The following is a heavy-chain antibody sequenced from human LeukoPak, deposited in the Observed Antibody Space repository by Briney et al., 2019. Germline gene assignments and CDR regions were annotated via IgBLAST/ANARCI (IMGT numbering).Heavy chain of an antibody. CDR2: IRYGGSNK. J-gene: IGHJ4*02. CDR1: GFTFSSYG. CDR3: AKSYYDFWSCQNHFDY. V-gene: IGHV3-30*02. D-gene: IGHD3-3*01. Sequence: PGGSLRLSCAASGFTFSSYGMHWVRQAPGKGLEWVAFIRYGGSNKYYADSVKGRFTISRDNSKNTLYLQMNSLRAEDTAVYYCAKSYYDFWSCQNHFDYWGQGTLVTVSS.